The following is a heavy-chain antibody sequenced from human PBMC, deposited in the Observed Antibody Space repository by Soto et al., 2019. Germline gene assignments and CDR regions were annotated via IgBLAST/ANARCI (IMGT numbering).Heavy chain of an antibody. J-gene: IGHJ3*02. CDR3: ARRDVVVAATPHAFDI. D-gene: IGHD2-15*01. CDR1: GGSFSSYT. CDR2: IIPILGIA. Sequence: SVKVSCKASGGSFSSYTISWVRQAPGQGLEWMGRIIPILGIANYAQKFQGRVTITADKSTSTAYMELSSLRSEDTAVYYCARRDVVVAATPHAFDIWGQGTMVTVSS. V-gene: IGHV1-69*02.